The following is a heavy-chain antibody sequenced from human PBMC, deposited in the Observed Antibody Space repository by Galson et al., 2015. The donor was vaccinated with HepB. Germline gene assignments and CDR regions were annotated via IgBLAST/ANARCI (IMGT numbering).Heavy chain of an antibody. CDR2: IIPIFGTP. Sequence: SVKVSCKASGDTFSSYAFSWVRQAPGQGPEWMGGIIPIFGTPKYAQKFQGRVTITADESTSTIYMELSSLKSDDTAFYYCASGGRYNTSSDRYFDYWGQGTLVTVSS. D-gene: IGHD1-14*01. V-gene: IGHV1-69*13. CDR1: GDTFSSYA. J-gene: IGHJ4*02. CDR3: ASGGRYNTSSDRYFDY.